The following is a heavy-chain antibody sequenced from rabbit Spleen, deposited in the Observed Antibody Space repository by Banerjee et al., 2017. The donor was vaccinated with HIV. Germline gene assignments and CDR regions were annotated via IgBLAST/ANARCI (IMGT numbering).Heavy chain of an antibody. CDR3: ARDTGSSFSSYGMDL. V-gene: IGHV1S40*01. J-gene: IGHJ6*01. CDR2: IDSGSSGFT. D-gene: IGHD8-1*01. CDR1: GVSFISNYY. Sequence: QSLEESGGDLVKPGASLTLTCTASGVSFISNYYMCWVRQAPGKGLEWIACIDSGSSGFTYFATWAKGRFTCSKTSSTTVTLQMTSLTVADTATYFCARDTGSSFSSYGMDLWGPGTLVTVS.